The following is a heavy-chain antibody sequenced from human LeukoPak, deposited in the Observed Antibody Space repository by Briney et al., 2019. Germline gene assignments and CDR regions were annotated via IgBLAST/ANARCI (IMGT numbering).Heavy chain of an antibody. V-gene: IGHV1-2*02. CDR1: GYSFTGYF. J-gene: IGHJ4*02. D-gene: IGHD1-20*01. CDR2: INPNSGVT. Sequence: ASVKVSCKASGYSFTGYFLHWVRQAPGQGLEWMGWINPNSGVTNYAQKFQGSLTMTRDPSISTAYMELSSLTSDDTAMYYCARDNYYFDYWGQGTLVTVSS. CDR3: ARDNYYFDY.